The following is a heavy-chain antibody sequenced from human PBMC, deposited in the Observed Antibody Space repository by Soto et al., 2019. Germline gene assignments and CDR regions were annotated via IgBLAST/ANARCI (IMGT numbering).Heavy chain of an antibody. J-gene: IGHJ4*02. V-gene: IGHV3-30*18. CDR1: GFTFSDYA. CDR2: VSHDGRNT. Sequence: VQLVESGGGVVQPGRSLRLSCAASGFTFSDYAMHWVRQAPGKGLEWVAVVSHDGRNTHYADSVKGRFTISRDSSKKTVALEMTGLSAEDTAVYYCAKGGRQWRVTSDFTYWGQGALVTVSS. D-gene: IGHD6-19*01. CDR3: AKGGRQWRVTSDFTY.